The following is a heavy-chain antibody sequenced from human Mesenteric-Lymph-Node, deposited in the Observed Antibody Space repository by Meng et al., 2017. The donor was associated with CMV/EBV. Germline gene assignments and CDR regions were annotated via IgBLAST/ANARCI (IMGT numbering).Heavy chain of an antibody. CDR2: ISEARNYK. Sequence: GGSLRLSCAASGFTFSRYSMNWVRQVPGKGLEWVSFISEARNYKFYSDSVRGRFTISRDNAQNLLFLQMDSLRVDDTALYDCAKDGGNSDLDPWGQGTLVTVSS. CDR1: GFTFSRYS. J-gene: IGHJ5*02. CDR3: AKDGGNSDLDP. V-gene: IGHV3-21*04. D-gene: IGHD3-3*01.